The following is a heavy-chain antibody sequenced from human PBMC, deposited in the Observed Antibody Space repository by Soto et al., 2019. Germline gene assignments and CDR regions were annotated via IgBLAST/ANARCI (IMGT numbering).Heavy chain of an antibody. D-gene: IGHD3-10*01. V-gene: IGHV4-34*01. J-gene: IGHJ6*02. CDR1: GGSFSGYY. Sequence: QVQLQQWGAGLLKPSETLSLTCAVYGGSFSGYYWSWIRQPPGKGLEWIGEINHSGSTNYNPSLKRRVTISVDTSKNQFSLKLSSVTAADTAVYYCARGLWFGELLSYGMDVWGQGTTVTVSS. CDR2: INHSGST. CDR3: ARGLWFGELLSYGMDV.